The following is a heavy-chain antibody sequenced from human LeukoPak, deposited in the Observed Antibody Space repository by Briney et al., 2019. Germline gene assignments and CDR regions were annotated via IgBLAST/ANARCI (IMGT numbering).Heavy chain of an antibody. V-gene: IGHV3-30*04. CDR1: GFTFSSYA. CDR3: AKDSAKKYDDY. D-gene: IGHD2/OR15-2a*01. J-gene: IGHJ4*02. CDR2: ISYDGTNK. Sequence: GGSLRLSCAASGFTFSSYAMHWVRQAPGKGLEWVTIISYDGTNKYYADSVKGRFTISRDNSKNTLFLQMNSLRAEDTAVYYCAKDSAKKYDDYWGQGTLVTVSS.